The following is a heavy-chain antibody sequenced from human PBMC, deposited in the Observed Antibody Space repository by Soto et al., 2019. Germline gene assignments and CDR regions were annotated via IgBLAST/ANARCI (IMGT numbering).Heavy chain of an antibody. Sequence: EVQLVESGGGLVQPGGSLRLSCAASGFTVSSKYMTWVRQAPGKGLEWVSLIQSGGTTYYADSVKGRFTISRDTSENTLHLQMDSMRVEDTAVYYCARDDVLCDGGRCYGIPLYVWGKGTTVTGSS. V-gene: IGHV3-66*01. CDR2: IQSGGTT. CDR3: ARDDVLCDGGRCYGIPLYV. D-gene: IGHD2-15*01. CDR1: GFTVSSKY. J-gene: IGHJ6*04.